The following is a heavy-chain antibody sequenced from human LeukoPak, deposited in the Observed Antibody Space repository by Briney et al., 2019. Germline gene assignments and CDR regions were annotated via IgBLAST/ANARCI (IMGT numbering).Heavy chain of an antibody. D-gene: IGHD4-11*01. J-gene: IGHJ4*02. CDR2: FDPEDGET. CDR1: GYTLTELS. Sequence: ASVKVSCKISGYTLTELSMHWVRQAPGKGLEWMGGFDPEDGETIYAQKFQGRVTMTEDTSTDTAYMELSSLTSEDTAVYYCAPDLAVTTALDYWGQGTLVTVSS. CDR3: APDLAVTTALDY. V-gene: IGHV1-24*01.